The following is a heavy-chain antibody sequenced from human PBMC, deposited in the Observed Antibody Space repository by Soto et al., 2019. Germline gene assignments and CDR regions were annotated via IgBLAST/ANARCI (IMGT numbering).Heavy chain of an antibody. J-gene: IGHJ6*03. Sequence: GGSLRLSCAASGFTFSSYWMSWVRQAPGKGLEWVANIKQDGSEKYYVDSVKGRFTISRDNAKNSLYLQMNSLRAEDTAVYYCAREDGYSSSWYGSDYYSYYMDVWGKGPTVTVSS. D-gene: IGHD6-13*01. CDR2: IKQDGSEK. V-gene: IGHV3-7*01. CDR1: GFTFSSYW. CDR3: AREDGYSSSWYGSDYYSYYMDV.